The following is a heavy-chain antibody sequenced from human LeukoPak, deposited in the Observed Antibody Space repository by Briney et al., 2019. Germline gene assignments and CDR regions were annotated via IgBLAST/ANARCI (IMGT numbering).Heavy chain of an antibody. CDR3: AREYYDFWSGPIPGAYYFDY. J-gene: IGHJ4*02. Sequence: SETLSLTCTVSGASFNIYYWNWIRQPAGKGLEWIGRIYTSGSTNYNPSLKSRVTMSVDTSKNQFSLKLSSVTAADTAVYYCAREYYDFWSGPIPGAYYFDYWGQGTLVTVSS. CDR2: IYTSGST. V-gene: IGHV4-4*07. D-gene: IGHD3-3*01. CDR1: GASFNIYY.